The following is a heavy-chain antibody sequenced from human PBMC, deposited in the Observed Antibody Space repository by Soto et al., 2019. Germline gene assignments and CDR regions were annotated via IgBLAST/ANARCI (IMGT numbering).Heavy chain of an antibody. J-gene: IGHJ6*03. CDR3: ARDLQQVGRYYYYYMDV. CDR1: GFTFSSYS. CDR2: ISSSSSYI. D-gene: IGHD6-13*01. Sequence: GGSLRLSCAASGFTFSSYSMNWVRQAPGKGLEWVSSISSSSSYIYYADSVKGRFTISRDNAKNSLYLQMNSLRAEDTAVYYCARDLQQVGRYYYYYMDVGGKGTTVTVSS. V-gene: IGHV3-21*01.